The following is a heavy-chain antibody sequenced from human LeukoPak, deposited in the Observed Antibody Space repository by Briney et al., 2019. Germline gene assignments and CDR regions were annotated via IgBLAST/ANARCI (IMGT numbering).Heavy chain of an antibody. J-gene: IGHJ6*02. CDR3: ARQPPTTVGATGWYGMDV. CDR2: IYPGDSDT. Sequence: GESLKISCRGSGYSFTSYWIGWGRQMPGKGLEWRGVIYPGDSDTRYSPSFQGQVTISADKSISTAYLQWSSLKASDTAMYYCARQPPTTVGATGWYGMDVWGQGTTVTVSS. V-gene: IGHV5-51*01. CDR1: GYSFTSYW. D-gene: IGHD1-26*01.